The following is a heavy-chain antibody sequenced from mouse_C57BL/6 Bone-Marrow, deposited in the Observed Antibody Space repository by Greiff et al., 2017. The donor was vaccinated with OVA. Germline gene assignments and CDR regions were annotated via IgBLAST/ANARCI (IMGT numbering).Heavy chain of an antibody. V-gene: IGHV7-1*01. CDR2: SRNKANDYTT. CDR3: ARAHYGSSYAWFAY. J-gene: IGHJ3*01. D-gene: IGHD1-1*01. Sequence: EVKVVESGGGLVQSGRSLRLSCATSGFTFSDFYMEWVRQAPGKGLEWIAASRNKANDYTTEYSASVKGRFIVSRDTSQSILYLQMNALRAEDTAIYYCARAHYGSSYAWFAYWGQGTLVTVSA. CDR1: GFTFSDFY.